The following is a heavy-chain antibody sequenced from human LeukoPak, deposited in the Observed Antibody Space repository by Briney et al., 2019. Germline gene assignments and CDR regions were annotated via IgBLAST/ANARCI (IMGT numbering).Heavy chain of an antibody. J-gene: IGHJ4*02. Sequence: GGSLRLSCAASGFTLSSYAMHWVRQAPGKGLEWVAVISYDGSNKYYADSVKGRFTISRDNSKNTLYLQMNSLRAEDTAVYYCARNGGIVGANFDYWGQGTLVTVSS. CDR2: ISYDGSNK. D-gene: IGHD1-26*01. CDR1: GFTLSSYA. V-gene: IGHV3-30-3*01. CDR3: ARNGGIVGANFDY.